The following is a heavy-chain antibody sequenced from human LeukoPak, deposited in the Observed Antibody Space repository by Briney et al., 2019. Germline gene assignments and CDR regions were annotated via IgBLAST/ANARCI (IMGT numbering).Heavy chain of an antibody. J-gene: IGHJ3*02. CDR2: INPNSGGT. CDR3: ARGSGGTFRGHDAFDI. V-gene: IGHV1-2*02. D-gene: IGHD2/OR15-2a*01. Sequence: ASVKVSCKASGHTFTGYYMHWVRQAPGQGLEWMGWINPNSGGTNYAQKFQGRVIMTRDTSISTAYMELSRLRSDDTAVYYCARGSGGTFRGHDAFDIWGQGTMVTVSS. CDR1: GHTFTGYY.